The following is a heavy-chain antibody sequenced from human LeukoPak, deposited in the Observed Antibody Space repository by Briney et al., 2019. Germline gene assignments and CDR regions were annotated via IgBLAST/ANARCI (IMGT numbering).Heavy chain of an antibody. Sequence: SETLSLTCAVSGYSISSGYYWGWIRQPPGKGLEWIGSIYHSGSTYYNPSLKSRVTISVDTSKNQFSLKLSSVTAADTAVHYCARQYYDFWSGYHYCYYYMDVWGKGTTVTVSS. CDR1: GYSISSGYY. CDR3: ARQYYDFWSGYHYCYYYMDV. J-gene: IGHJ6*03. D-gene: IGHD3-3*01. V-gene: IGHV4-38-2*01. CDR2: IYHSGST.